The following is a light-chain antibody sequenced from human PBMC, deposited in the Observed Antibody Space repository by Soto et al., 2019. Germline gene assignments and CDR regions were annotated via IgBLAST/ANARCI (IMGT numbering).Light chain of an antibody. CDR2: AAS. Sequence: DIQMTQSPSTLSASVGDRVTITCRASQSISVWLAWYQQKAGKAPKLLIYAASTLQSGVPSRFSGSGSGTDFTLTISSLQPEDFATYYCQKYNSAPRTFGQGTKVDIK. J-gene: IGKJ1*01. CDR1: QSISVW. CDR3: QKYNSAPRT. V-gene: IGKV1-5*01.